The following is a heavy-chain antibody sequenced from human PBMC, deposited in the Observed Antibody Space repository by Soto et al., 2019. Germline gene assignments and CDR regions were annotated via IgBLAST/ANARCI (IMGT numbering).Heavy chain of an antibody. J-gene: IGHJ6*03. Sequence: GESLKISCKGSGYSFTSYWIGWVRQMPGKGLEWMGIIYPGDSDTRYSPSFQGQVTISADKSISTAYLQWSSLKASDTAMYYCARGICSSTSCYVPYCYYMDVWGKGTTVTVSS. CDR2: IYPGDSDT. CDR1: GYSFTSYW. CDR3: ARGICSSTSCYVPYCYYMDV. D-gene: IGHD2-2*01. V-gene: IGHV5-51*01.